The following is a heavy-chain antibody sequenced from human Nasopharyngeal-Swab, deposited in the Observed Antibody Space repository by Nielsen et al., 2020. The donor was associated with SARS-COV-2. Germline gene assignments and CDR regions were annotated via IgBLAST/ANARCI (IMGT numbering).Heavy chain of an antibody. D-gene: IGHD6-19*01. CDR3: AIQWLVRGFDY. V-gene: IGHV1-3*01. Sequence: ASVKVSCKASGYTFTSYAMHLVRQAPGQRLEWMGWINAGNGNTKYSQKFQGRVTITRDTSASTAYMELSSLRSEDTAVYYCAIQWLVRGFDYWGQGTLVTVSS. CDR1: GYTFTSYA. CDR2: INAGNGNT. J-gene: IGHJ4*02.